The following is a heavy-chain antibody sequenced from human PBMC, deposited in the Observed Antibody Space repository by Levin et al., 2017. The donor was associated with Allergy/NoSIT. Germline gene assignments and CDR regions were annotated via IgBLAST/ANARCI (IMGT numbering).Heavy chain of an antibody. CDR2: IYYSGST. CDR1: GGSISSSSYY. J-gene: IGHJ2*01. Sequence: SQTLSLTCTVSGGSISSSSYYWGWIRQPPGKGLEWIGSIYYSGSTYYNPSLKSRVTISVDTSKNQFSLKLSSVTAADTAVYYCVRAAAGRDWYFDLWGRGTLVTVSS. V-gene: IGHV4-39*01. D-gene: IGHD6-13*01. CDR3: VRAAAGRDWYFDL.